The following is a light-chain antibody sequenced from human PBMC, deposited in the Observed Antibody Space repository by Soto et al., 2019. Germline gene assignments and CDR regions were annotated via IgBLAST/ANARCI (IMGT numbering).Light chain of an antibody. CDR1: QSISNY. J-gene: IGKJ4*01. Sequence: DIQMTQFPSSLSASVGDRVTITCRASQSISNYLNWYQQKPGKAPKLLIYGASNLQSGVPSRFSGSGAGTYFTLAISSLQPEDFATFYCQQSYSSPLTFGGGTKVEIK. CDR2: GAS. V-gene: IGKV1-39*01. CDR3: QQSYSSPLT.